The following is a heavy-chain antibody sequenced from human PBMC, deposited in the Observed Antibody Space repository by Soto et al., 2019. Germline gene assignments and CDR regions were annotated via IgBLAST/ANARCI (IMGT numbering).Heavy chain of an antibody. CDR1: TGAISRYY. V-gene: IGHV4-59*01. CDR2: IHYSGST. CDR3: ARLVAAIDY. Sequence: SETLSLTCTVSTGAISRYYWSWIRQPPGKGLEWIGYIHYSGSTNYNPSLKSRVTISVDTSKNQFSLNMRSVTTADTAVYYCARLVAAIDYWGQGILVTVSS. J-gene: IGHJ4*02. D-gene: IGHD2-21*02.